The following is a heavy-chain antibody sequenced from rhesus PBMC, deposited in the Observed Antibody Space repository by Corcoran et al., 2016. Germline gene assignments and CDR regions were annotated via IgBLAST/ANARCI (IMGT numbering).Heavy chain of an antibody. V-gene: IGHV4-165*01. J-gene: IGHJ4*01. Sequence: QVQLQESGPGLVKPSETLSLTCAVSGYSISRHYWSWIRQPPGKGLDWIGYISGSSGSTYYNPSLKSRVTISTDTSKNQFSLKLSSVTAADTAVYYGARPTCSSTYCSSFPFYFDYGGQGVLVTVSS. CDR1: GYSISRHY. CDR2: ISGSSGST. CDR3: ARPTCSSTYCSSFPFYFDY. D-gene: IGHD2-15*01.